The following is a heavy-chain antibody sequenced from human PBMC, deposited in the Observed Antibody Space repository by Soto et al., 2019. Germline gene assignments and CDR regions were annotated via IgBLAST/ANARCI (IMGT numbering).Heavy chain of an antibody. J-gene: IGHJ4*02. CDR3: ARGEGGPRWGSIDY. CDR2: INPNSGGT. Sequence: GASVKLSCKASGYIFNRHGISWVRQAPGQGLEWMGWINPNSGGTNYAQKFQGWVTMTRDTSISTAYMELSRLRSDDTAVYYCARGEGGPRWGSIDYWGQGTLVTVSS. CDR1: GYIFNRHG. V-gene: IGHV1-2*04. D-gene: IGHD2-21*01.